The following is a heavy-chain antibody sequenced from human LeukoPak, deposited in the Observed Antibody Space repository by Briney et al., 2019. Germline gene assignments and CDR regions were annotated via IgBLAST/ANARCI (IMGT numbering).Heavy chain of an antibody. Sequence: SVKVSCEASVGTFISYAISWVRQAPGQGLEWMGRFIPTLDMANHAQKFQDRVTITADKSTSTTYMELSSLRSDDTAVYYCARADGYDMLTGNRGWLDPWGQGTLVTVSS. CDR1: VGTFISYA. CDR3: ARADGYDMLTGNRGWLDP. CDR2: FIPTLDMA. J-gene: IGHJ5*02. V-gene: IGHV1-69*04. D-gene: IGHD3-9*01.